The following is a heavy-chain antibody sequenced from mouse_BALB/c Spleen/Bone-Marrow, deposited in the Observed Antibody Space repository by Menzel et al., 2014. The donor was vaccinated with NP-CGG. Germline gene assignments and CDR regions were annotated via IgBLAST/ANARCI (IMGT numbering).Heavy chain of an antibody. CDR1: GYTFTNYW. Sequence: VQLQQSGADLVKPGASLKLSCKASGYTFTNYWIPWVKPRPGQGLEWLGELPPSNGRTNYNEKFKTKATLTVDKSSSTAYMQLSSLTSEDSAVNYCAARLSHLAMDYWGQGTSVTVSS. D-gene: IGHD2-10*02. V-gene: IGHV1S81*02. CDR3: AARLSHLAMDY. CDR2: LPPSNGRT. J-gene: IGHJ4*01.